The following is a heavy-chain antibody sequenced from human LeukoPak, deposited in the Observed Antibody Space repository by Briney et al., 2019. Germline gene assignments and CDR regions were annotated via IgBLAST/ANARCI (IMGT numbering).Heavy chain of an antibody. Sequence: GGSLRLSCGASVLTFSNAWMSWVRQAPGKGLEWVGRIKSKTDGGTTDYAAPGKGRFTISRDDSKNTLYLQMNSLKTEDTAVYYCTTLTYYYDSTGVDYWGQGTLVTVSS. D-gene: IGHD3-22*01. CDR1: VLTFSNAW. V-gene: IGHV3-15*01. CDR3: TTLTYYYDSTGVDY. J-gene: IGHJ4*02. CDR2: IKSKTDGGTT.